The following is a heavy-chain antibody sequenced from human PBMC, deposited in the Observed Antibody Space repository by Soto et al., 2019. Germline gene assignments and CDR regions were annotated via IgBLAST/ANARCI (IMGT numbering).Heavy chain of an antibody. CDR1: GGSSSGCY. Sequence: PSETLSLTCAVYGGSSSGCYWSWIRQPPGKGLEWIGEINHSGSTNYNPSLKSRVTISVDTSKNQFSLKLSSVTAADTAVYYCARGSPFRSSWYYYDGMDVWGQGTTVTVSS. D-gene: IGHD6-13*01. V-gene: IGHV4-34*01. J-gene: IGHJ6*02. CDR2: INHSGST. CDR3: ARGSPFRSSWYYYDGMDV.